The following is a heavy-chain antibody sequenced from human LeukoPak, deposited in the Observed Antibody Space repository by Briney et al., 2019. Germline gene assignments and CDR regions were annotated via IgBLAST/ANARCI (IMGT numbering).Heavy chain of an antibody. CDR2: FDPEDGET. D-gene: IGHD5-12*01. CDR3: ATTLVTTYPLPFDY. J-gene: IGHJ4*02. V-gene: IGHV1-24*01. Sequence: ASVTVSCKASGYTFTGYYMHWVRQAPGKGLEWMGGFDPEDGETIYAQKFQGRVTMTEDTSTDTAYMELSGLRSEDTAVYYCATTLVTTYPLPFDYWGQGTLVTVSS. CDR1: GYTFTGYY.